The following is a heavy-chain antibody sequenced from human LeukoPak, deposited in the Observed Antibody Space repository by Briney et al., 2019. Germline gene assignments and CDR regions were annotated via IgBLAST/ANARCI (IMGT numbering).Heavy chain of an antibody. V-gene: IGHV3-23*01. CDR2: ITGSGDDT. J-gene: IGHJ4*02. Sequence: GGSLRLSCAASGFTFSSYAMSWVRQTPEKGLEWVSAITGSGDDTFHADSVKGRFTISRDNSKNTLYLQMNSLRAEDTAVYYCARDPLYCSGGSCYSIGYFDYWGQGTLVTVSS. CDR3: ARDPLYCSGGSCYSIGYFDY. D-gene: IGHD2-15*01. CDR1: GFTFSSYA.